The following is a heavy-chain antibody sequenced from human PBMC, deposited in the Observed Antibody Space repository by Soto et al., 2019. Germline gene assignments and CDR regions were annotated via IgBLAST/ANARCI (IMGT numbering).Heavy chain of an antibody. CDR1: GFTFNTYW. V-gene: IGHV3-7*01. J-gene: IGHJ4*02. Sequence: EVQLVESGGGLVQPGGSLRLSCAASGFTFNTYWMSWVRQAPGGGLEWVAGIRSDGGSTYYVDSVKGRFTISRDNAQNSLYLQMNSLRTEDTAVYYCERDRGWYTFDYWGQGALVTVSS. D-gene: IGHD6-19*01. CDR2: IRSDGGST. CDR3: ERDRGWYTFDY.